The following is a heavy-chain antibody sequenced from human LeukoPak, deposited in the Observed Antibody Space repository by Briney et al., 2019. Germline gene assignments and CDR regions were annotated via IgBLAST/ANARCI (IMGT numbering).Heavy chain of an antibody. D-gene: IGHD2-2*02. Sequence: SVKVSCKASGGTFSSYAISWVRQAPGQGLEWMGRIIPILGIANYAQKFQGRVTITADKSTSTACMELSSLRSEDTAVYYCASTYCSSTSCYTDHNWFDPWGQGTLVTVXX. CDR3: ASTYCSSTSCYTDHNWFDP. J-gene: IGHJ5*02. CDR1: GGTFSSYA. CDR2: IIPILGIA. V-gene: IGHV1-69*04.